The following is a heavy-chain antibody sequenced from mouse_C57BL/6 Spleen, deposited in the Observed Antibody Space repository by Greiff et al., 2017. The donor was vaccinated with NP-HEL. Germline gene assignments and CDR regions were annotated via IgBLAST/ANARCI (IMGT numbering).Heavy chain of an antibody. CDR1: GYSFTSCYD. CDR2: ISYSGST. CDR3: ARGDYGPFAY. J-gene: IGHJ3*01. Sequence: EVQLQQSGPGMVKPSQSLSLTCTVTGYSFTSCYDCHWIRHFPGNQLEWMGYISYSGSTNYNPSLKSRISITHDTSKNHFFLKLNSVTTEDTATYYCARGDYGPFAYWGQGTLVTVSA. V-gene: IGHV3-1*01. D-gene: IGHD2-4*01.